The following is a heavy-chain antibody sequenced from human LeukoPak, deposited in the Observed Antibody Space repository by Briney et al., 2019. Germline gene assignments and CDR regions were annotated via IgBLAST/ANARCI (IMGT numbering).Heavy chain of an antibody. J-gene: IGHJ4*02. V-gene: IGHV4-39*01. CDR1: GGSFSGYY. D-gene: IGHD6-13*01. CDR2: IYYSGST. CDR3: ATVPRGYSSSWHLFDY. Sequence: SETLSLTCAVYGGSFSGYYWGWIRQPPGKGLEWIGSIYYSGSTYYNPSLKSRVTISVDTSKNQFSLKLSSVTAADTAVYYCATVPRGYSSSWHLFDYWGQGTLVTVSS.